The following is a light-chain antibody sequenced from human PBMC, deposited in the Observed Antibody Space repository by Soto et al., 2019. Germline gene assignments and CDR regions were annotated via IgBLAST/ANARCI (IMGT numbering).Light chain of an antibody. V-gene: IGKV3-20*01. CDR1: QSVSNNY. CDR2: DAS. J-gene: IGKJ1*01. Sequence: IVLTQTPGTLSLSPGERATLSCRASQSVSNNYLAWYQQRPGQAPRLLIYDASSRATGIPDRFSGSGSGKDFSLTISRVEPEDFAVYYCQQYETSPRAFCQGTKVEIK. CDR3: QQYETSPRA.